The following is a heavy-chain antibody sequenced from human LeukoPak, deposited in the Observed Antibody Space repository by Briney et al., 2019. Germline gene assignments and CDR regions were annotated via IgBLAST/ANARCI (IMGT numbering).Heavy chain of an antibody. CDR1: GFTFSSYG. V-gene: IGHV3-30*18. J-gene: IGHJ3*02. CDR3: AKGRGAFDI. D-gene: IGHD3-10*01. Sequence: GRSLRLSCAASGFTFSSYGMHWVRQAPGKGLEWVAVISYDGSNKYYADSVKGRFTISRDNSKNTLYLQMNSLRAEDTAVYYCAKGRGAFDIWGQGTMVTVSS. CDR2: ISYDGSNK.